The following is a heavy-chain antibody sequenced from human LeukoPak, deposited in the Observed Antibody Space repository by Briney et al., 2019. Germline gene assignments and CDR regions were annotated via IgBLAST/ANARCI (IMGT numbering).Heavy chain of an antibody. V-gene: IGHV1-18*01. J-gene: IGHJ6*02. CDR2: ISAYNGNT. D-gene: IGHD6-19*01. Sequence: ASVKVSCKASGYTFTSYGISWVRQAPGQGLEWMGWISAYNGNTNYAQKLQGRVTMTTDTSTSTAYMELRSLRSDDTAVYYCARDQIEQSGYSSGWYTMYYYYGMDVWGQGTTVTVSS. CDR3: ARDQIEQSGYSSGWYTMYYYYGMDV. CDR1: GYTFTSYG.